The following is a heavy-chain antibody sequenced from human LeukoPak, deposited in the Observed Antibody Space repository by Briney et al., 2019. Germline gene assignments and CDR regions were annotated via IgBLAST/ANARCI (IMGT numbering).Heavy chain of an antibody. CDR2: IWNDGSNK. D-gene: IGHD5-18*01. V-gene: IGHV3-33*08. CDR3: ARDGYSYGFDY. Sequence: GGSLRLSCAASGFTFSTYWMSWVRQAPGSGLEWVAVIWNDGSNKYYADSLKGRFTISRDNSKNALYLQVNSLRAEDTAVYYCARDGYSYGFDYWGQGTLVAVSS. J-gene: IGHJ4*02. CDR1: GFTFSTYW.